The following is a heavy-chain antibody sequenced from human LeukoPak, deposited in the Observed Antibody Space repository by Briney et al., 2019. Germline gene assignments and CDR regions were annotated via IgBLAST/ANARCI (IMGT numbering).Heavy chain of an antibody. J-gene: IGHJ3*01. CDR3: ARVAVARYDSGICPKVCAFDF. V-gene: IGHV3-48*01. D-gene: IGHD3-22*01. CDR1: GFTFSSHS. CDR2: INSGGDVM. Sequence: GGSLRLSCAASGFTFSSHSMNWVRRAPGKGLEWVSYINSGGDVMSYADYVKGRFTISRDNAQKSLYLQMSSLRAEDTGIYYCARVAVARYDSGICPKVCAFDFWGQGTLVAVSS.